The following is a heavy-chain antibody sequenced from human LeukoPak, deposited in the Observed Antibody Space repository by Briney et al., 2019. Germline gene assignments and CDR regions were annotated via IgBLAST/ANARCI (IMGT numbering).Heavy chain of an antibody. CDR3: ARDRYSGSYPLDY. V-gene: IGHV3-48*04. CDR2: ISSGGSTI. Sequence: GGSLRLSCAASGFIFSSYWMSWVRQAPGKGLEWVSYISSGGSTIYYADSVKGRFTISRDNAKNSLYLQMNSLRAEDTAVYYCARDRYSGSYPLDYWGQGTLVTVSS. CDR1: GFIFSSYW. D-gene: IGHD1-26*01. J-gene: IGHJ4*02.